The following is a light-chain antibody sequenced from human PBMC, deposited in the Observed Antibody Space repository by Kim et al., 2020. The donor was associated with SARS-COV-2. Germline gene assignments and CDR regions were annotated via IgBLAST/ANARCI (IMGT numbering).Light chain of an antibody. CDR2: DAA. CDR1: QHVGIH. CDR3: QQRGSWPPAVT. J-gene: IGKJ4*01. V-gene: IGKV3-11*01. Sequence: PGDGAPLSCRARQHVGIHLAWDQQTPGQSPMLLIDDAAMRAAGIPDRFSGSGSGTDFTLTIGSLAPEDFAIYYCQQRGSWPPAVTFGGGTKVDIK.